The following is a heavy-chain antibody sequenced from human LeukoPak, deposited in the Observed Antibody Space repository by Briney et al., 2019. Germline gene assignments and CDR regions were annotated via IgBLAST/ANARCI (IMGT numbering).Heavy chain of an antibody. CDR2: ISGSGGST. J-gene: IGHJ4*02. CDR3: ARWLLLSRYFDY. CDR1: GFTFSSYA. Sequence: GGSLRLSCAASGFTFSSYAMSWVRQVPGKGLEWVSAISGSGGSTYYADSVKGRFTISRDNSKNTLYLQMNSLRAEDTAVYYCARWLLLSRYFDYWGQGTLVTVSS. V-gene: IGHV3-23*01. D-gene: IGHD3-22*01.